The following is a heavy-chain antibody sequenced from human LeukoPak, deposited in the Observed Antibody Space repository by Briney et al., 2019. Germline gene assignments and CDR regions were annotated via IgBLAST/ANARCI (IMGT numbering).Heavy chain of an antibody. Sequence: PGGSLRLSCEASGFTLNKYWMHWVRQAPGKGLVWVSRITGDGSDIAYADSVKGRFTVSRDDAKNTLFLQMTCLRVEDTAIYYCARDAYTTTSNWLDPWGQGTLVTVSS. D-gene: IGHD4-17*01. CDR3: ARDAYTTTSNWLDP. CDR1: GFTLNKYW. J-gene: IGHJ5*02. CDR2: ITGDGSDI. V-gene: IGHV3-74*01.